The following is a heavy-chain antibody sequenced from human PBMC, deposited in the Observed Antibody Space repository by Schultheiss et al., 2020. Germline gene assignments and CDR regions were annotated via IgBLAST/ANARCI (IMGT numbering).Heavy chain of an antibody. D-gene: IGHD4-17*01. CDR3: ARSPDYGDYVPLGWFDP. Sequence: ASVKVSCKASGYTFTSYAMHWVRQAPGQGLEWMGWISAYNGNTNYAQKLQGRVTITADESTSTAYMELSSLRSEDTAVYYCARSPDYGDYVPLGWFDPWGEGTRVTVDS. V-gene: IGHV1-18*01. J-gene: IGHJ5*02. CDR2: ISAYNGNT. CDR1: GYTFTSYA.